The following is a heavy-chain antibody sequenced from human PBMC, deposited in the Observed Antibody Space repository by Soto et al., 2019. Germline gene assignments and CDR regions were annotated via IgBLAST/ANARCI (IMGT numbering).Heavy chain of an antibody. D-gene: IGHD1-7*01. CDR2: ISSNGGTT. V-gene: IGHV3-64*01. CDR1: GFTLSSSD. Sequence: EVQLGESGGGMVQTGGSLRLSCVASGFTLSSSDMHWVCQAPGKGLEYVSSISSNGGTTYYGNSVKGRFTISRDNSKNTLYLQMGSLRAEDMAVYYCVRRVSGNYDYWGQGTLVTVSS. J-gene: IGHJ4*02. CDR3: VRRVSGNYDY.